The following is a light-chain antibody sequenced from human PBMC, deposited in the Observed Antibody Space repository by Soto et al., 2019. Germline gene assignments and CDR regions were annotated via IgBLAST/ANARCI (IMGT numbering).Light chain of an antibody. J-gene: IGKJ4*01. CDR3: QQCSWHPFTVT. CDR1: QSVSSN. CDR2: DAS. V-gene: IGKV3-15*01. Sequence: EIVMTQSPATLSVFPGERATLSCRASQSVSSNLAWYQQKPGQAPRLLIYDASTRATGIPARFSGSGSGTEYTLTLSSLQSEDSAVYYCQQCSWHPFTVTFGGGTKVEIK.